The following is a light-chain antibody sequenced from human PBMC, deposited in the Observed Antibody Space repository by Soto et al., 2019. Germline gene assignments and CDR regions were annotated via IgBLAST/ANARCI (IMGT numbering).Light chain of an antibody. V-gene: IGKV1-5*03. J-gene: IGKJ5*01. CDR1: QTISSW. Sequence: DIQITQSPSTLSGSVGDRVTITCRASQTISSWLAWYQQKPGKDPKLLIYKASTLKSGVPSRFSGSGSGTDFTLTISSLQPEDFATYYCQQNHSPPPITFGQGTRLE. CDR3: QQNHSPPPIT. CDR2: KAS.